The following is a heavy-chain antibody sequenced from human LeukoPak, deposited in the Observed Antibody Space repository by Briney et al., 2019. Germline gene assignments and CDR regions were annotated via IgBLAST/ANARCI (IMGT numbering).Heavy chain of an antibody. CDR3: ARDREGGWYGKVFDY. V-gene: IGHV4-4*02. D-gene: IGHD6-19*01. CDR2: IYHSGST. CDR1: GGSISSSNW. J-gene: IGHJ4*02. Sequence: SGTLSLTCAVSGGSISSSNWWSWVREPPGKGLEWIGEIYHSGSTNYNPSLKSRVTISVDKSKNQFSLKLSSVTAADTAVYYCARDREGGWYGKVFDYWGQGTLVTVSS.